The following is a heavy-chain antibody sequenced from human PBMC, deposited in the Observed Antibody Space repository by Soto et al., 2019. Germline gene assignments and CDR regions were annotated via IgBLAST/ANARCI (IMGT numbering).Heavy chain of an antibody. CDR3: ARDNVNAQQLVRMDY. J-gene: IGHJ4*02. D-gene: IGHD6-13*01. CDR2: ISSSGSTI. CDR1: GFTFSSYE. V-gene: IGHV3-48*03. Sequence: GGSLRLSCAASGFTFSSYEMNWVRQAPGKGLEWVSYISSSGSTIYYADSVKGRFTISRANAKNSLYLQMNSLRAEDTAVYYCARDNVNAQQLVRMDYWGQGTLVTVSS.